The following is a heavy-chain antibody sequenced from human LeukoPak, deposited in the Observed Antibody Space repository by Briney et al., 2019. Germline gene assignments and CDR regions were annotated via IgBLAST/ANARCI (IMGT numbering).Heavy chain of an antibody. J-gene: IGHJ4*02. CDR2: ISAYNGNT. D-gene: IGHD3-22*01. CDR1: GYTFTGYY. CDR3: ARGRDSSGYYPPFDY. Sequence: ASVKVSCKASGYTFTGYYMHWVRQAPGQGLEWMGWISAYNGNTNYAQKLQGRVTMTTDTSTSTAYMELRSLRSDDTAVYYCARGRDSSGYYPPFDYWGQGTLVTVSS. V-gene: IGHV1-18*04.